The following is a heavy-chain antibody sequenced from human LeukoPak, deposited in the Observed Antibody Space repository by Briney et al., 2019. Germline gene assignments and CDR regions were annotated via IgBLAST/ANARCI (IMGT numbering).Heavy chain of an antibody. CDR3: ARSSLAVYFDY. Sequence: SETLSLTCTVSGGSISSTSYYWGWIRQPPGKGLEWIGSIYYSGSIYYKPSLKSRVTISVDTARNQFSLYLSSVTAADTAMYFCARSSLAVYFDYWGQGTLVTASS. V-gene: IGHV4-39*01. CDR2: IYYSGSI. J-gene: IGHJ4*02. D-gene: IGHD6-19*01. CDR1: GGSISSTSYY.